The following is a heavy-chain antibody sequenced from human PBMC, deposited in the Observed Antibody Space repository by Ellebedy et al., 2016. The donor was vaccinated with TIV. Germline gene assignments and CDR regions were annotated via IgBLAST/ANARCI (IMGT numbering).Heavy chain of an antibody. CDR2: INPNSGGT. CDR1: GYTFTGYY. D-gene: IGHD2-2*01. Sequence: AASVKVSCKASGYTFTGYYMHWVRQAPGQGLEWMGWINPNSGGTNYAQKFQGWVTMTTDTSTTTAYMELRSLTSDDTAVYYCARDKEYCTSTTCYYYGLDVWGQGTTVTVSS. CDR3: ARDKEYCTSTTCYYYGLDV. V-gene: IGHV1-2*04. J-gene: IGHJ6*02.